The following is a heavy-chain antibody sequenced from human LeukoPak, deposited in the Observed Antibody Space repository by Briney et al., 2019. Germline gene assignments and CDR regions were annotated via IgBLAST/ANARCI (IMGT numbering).Heavy chain of an antibody. CDR3: ARRLLGTTAFDI. J-gene: IGHJ3*02. CDR2: ISSSSYNT. V-gene: IGHV3-48*03. CDR1: GFTFSSYE. D-gene: IGHD2-15*01. Sequence: PGGSLRLSCAASGFTFSSYEMNWVRQAPGKGLEWVSYISSSSYNTIYADSVKGRFTLSRDNAKNSLYLQMNSLRAEDTAVYYCARRLLGTTAFDIWGQGTMVTVSS.